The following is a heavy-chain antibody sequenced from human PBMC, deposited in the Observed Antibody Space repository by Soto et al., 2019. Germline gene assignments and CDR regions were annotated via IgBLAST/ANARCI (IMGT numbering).Heavy chain of an antibody. CDR3: ARQVQKLAPPIDY. CDR1: GYAFTGYW. J-gene: IGHJ4*02. CDR2: IAPPDSDT. Sequence: GESLKISCKASGYAFTGYWIGWVRQMPGKGVEWMGIIAPPDSDTRYSPSFQGHVTISVDNSISTFYLQWTSLQASDTAMYYCARQVQKLAPPIDYWGQGTLVTVSS. D-gene: IGHD1-1*01. V-gene: IGHV5-51*01.